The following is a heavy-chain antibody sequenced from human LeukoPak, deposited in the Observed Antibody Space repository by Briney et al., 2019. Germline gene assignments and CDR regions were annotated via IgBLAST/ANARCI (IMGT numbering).Heavy chain of an antibody. V-gene: IGHV1-2*02. Sequence: GASVTVSCKASGYTFTGYYIHWVRQAPGQGLEWMGWINPNSGGTNYAQMFQGRVTMTRDTSISTAYMELSRLRSDDTAMYYCARDNSYYGSGSSDWFDPWGQGTLVTVSS. CDR2: INPNSGGT. D-gene: IGHD3-10*01. CDR3: ARDNSYYGSGSSDWFDP. CDR1: GYTFTGYY. J-gene: IGHJ5*02.